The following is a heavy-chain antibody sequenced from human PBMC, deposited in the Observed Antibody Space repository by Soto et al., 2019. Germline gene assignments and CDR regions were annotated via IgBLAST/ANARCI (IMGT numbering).Heavy chain of an antibody. CDR1: GGSISSSSYY. CDR2: IYYSGST. D-gene: IGHD1-26*01. Sequence: SETLSLTCTVSGGSISSSSYYWGWIRQPPGKGLEWIGSIYYSGSTYYNPSLKSRVTISVDTSKNQFSLKLSSVTAADTAVYYCARRLSRGGSYYFDYWGQGTLVTVSS. CDR3: ARRLSRGGSYYFDY. J-gene: IGHJ4*02. V-gene: IGHV4-39*01.